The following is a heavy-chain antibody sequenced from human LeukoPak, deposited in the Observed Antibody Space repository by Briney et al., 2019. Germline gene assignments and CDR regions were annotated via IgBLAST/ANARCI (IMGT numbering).Heavy chain of an antibody. V-gene: IGHV3-23*01. J-gene: IGHJ4*02. CDR3: ATGGRYCSGGGCYSTPFDY. D-gene: IGHD2-15*01. Sequence: PGGSLRLSCAACGFTFSVYAMRWVRQAPGKGLEWVSDISGSEGNTYYADSVKGRFTISRDTSKNTLYLQMGGLRAEDTAVYYCATGGRYCSGGGCYSTPFDYWGQGTLVTVSS. CDR1: GFTFSVYA. CDR2: ISGSEGNT.